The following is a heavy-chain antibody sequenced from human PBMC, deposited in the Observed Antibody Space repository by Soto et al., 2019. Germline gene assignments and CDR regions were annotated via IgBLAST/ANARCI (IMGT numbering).Heavy chain of an antibody. V-gene: IGHV3-33*01. CDR2: IWYDGSNK. Sequence: GGSLRLSCAASGFTFSSYGMHWVRQAPGKGLEWVAVIWYDGSNKYYADSVKGRFTISRDNSKNTLYLQMNSLRAEDTAVYYCARAHVLRFLEWLGPFDYWGQGTLVTVSS. CDR1: GFTFSSYG. CDR3: ARAHVLRFLEWLGPFDY. J-gene: IGHJ4*02. D-gene: IGHD3-3*01.